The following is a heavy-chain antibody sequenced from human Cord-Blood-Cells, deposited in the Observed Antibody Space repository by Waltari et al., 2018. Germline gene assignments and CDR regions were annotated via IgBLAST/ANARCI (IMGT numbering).Heavy chain of an antibody. V-gene: IGHV3-7*04. CDR2: IKQDGSEK. CDR3: ARGEDIKEAFDI. J-gene: IGHJ3*02. Sequence: EVQLVASGGGLVQPGGSLRLSCAASGFTLSSYWMSWVRQAPGKGLEWVANIKQDGSEKYYVDSVKGRFTISRDNAKNSLYLQMNSLRAEDTAVYYCARGEDIKEAFDIWGQGTMVTVSS. D-gene: IGHD2-15*01. CDR1: GFTLSSYW.